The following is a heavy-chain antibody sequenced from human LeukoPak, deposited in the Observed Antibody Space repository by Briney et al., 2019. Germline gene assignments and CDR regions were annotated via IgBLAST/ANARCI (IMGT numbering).Heavy chain of an antibody. CDR1: GGSILSTIYY. J-gene: IGHJ4*02. CDR2: IHYSGPT. D-gene: IGHD3/OR15-3a*01. CDR3: ARTQRDWAYFDY. Sequence: PSETLSLTCTVSGGSILSTIYYWAWIRQRPGKGLEWIGSIHYSGPTYYNPSRKSRVTISIDTSKSQFSLKLNSVTPEDTAVYYCARTQRDWAYFDYWGQGTLVTVSS. V-gene: IGHV4-39*07.